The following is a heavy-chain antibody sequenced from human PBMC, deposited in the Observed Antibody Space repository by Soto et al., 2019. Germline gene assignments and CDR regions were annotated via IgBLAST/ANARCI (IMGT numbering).Heavy chain of an antibody. CDR3: AKDAKILDWLPTSYYFAF. Sequence: EVQVLESGGGLAQPGRSLRLSCAVSGLSFSSYAMTWVRQSPGKGLEWVSSISRSGNSTYSADSVRGRFTISRDNSKNTLYLQMNSLSAEDTAVYYCAKDAKILDWLPTSYYFAFWGQGTLVTVSS. CDR2: ISRSGNST. CDR1: GLSFSSYA. D-gene: IGHD3-9*01. J-gene: IGHJ4*02. V-gene: IGHV3-23*01.